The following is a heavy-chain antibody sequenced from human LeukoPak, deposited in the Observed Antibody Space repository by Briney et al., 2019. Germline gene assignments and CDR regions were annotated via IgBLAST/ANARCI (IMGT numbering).Heavy chain of an antibody. CDR1: GYTFTGYY. V-gene: IGHV1-8*03. Sequence: ASVKVSCKASGYTFTGYYMHWVRQAPGQGLEWMGWMNPNSGNTGYAQKFQGRVTITRNTSISTAYMELSSLRSEDTAVYYCARGPGERWGQGTLVTVSS. CDR3: ARGPGER. J-gene: IGHJ4*02. CDR2: MNPNSGNT. D-gene: IGHD4-17*01.